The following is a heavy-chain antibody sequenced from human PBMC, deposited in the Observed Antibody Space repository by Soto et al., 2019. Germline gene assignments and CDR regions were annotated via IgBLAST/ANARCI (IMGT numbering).Heavy chain of an antibody. Sequence: GTSAKISRTSSGGTFCSYAITGARKAPGQGLEWMGGIIPIFGTANYAQKFQGRVTITADESTSTAYMELSSLRSEDTAVYYCARDGSYGDPAWYFDLWGRGTLVTVSS. CDR1: GGTFCSYA. J-gene: IGHJ2*01. D-gene: IGHD1-26*01. CDR2: IIPIFGTA. CDR3: ARDGSYGDPAWYFDL. V-gene: IGHV1-69*13.